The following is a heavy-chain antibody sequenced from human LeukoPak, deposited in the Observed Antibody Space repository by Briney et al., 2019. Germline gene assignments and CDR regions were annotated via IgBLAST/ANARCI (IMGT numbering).Heavy chain of an antibody. Sequence: GGSLRLSCAASGVTFSSYAMSWVRQAPGKGLEWVSAISGSGGSTYYADSVKGRFTISRDNSKNTLYLQMNSLRAEDTAVYYCAKAVVGATELFDYWGQGTLVTVSS. CDR1: GVTFSSYA. D-gene: IGHD1-26*01. J-gene: IGHJ4*02. V-gene: IGHV3-23*01. CDR2: ISGSGGST. CDR3: AKAVVGATELFDY.